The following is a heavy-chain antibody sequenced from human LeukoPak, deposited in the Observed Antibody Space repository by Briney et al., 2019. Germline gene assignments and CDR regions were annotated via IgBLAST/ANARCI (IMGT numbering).Heavy chain of an antibody. J-gene: IGHJ4*02. CDR2: ISGSGGST. D-gene: IGHD1-26*01. CDR1: GFTFSNYA. V-gene: IGHV3-23*01. Sequence: PGGSLRLSCAASGFTFSNYAMSWVRQAQEKGLEWVSAISGSGGSTYYADSVKGRFTISRDNSKNTLYLQMTSLRADDTAVYFCAKGFNGGNYYYHFDYWGQGTLVTVSS. CDR3: AKGFNGGNYYYHFDY.